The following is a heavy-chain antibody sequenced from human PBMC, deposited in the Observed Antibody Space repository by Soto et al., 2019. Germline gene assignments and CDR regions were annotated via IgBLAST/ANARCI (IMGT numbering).Heavy chain of an antibody. V-gene: IGHV1-18*01. J-gene: IGHJ4*02. CDR3: ASVDDSGDYGAFEY. D-gene: IGHD4-17*01. Sequence: ASVKVSCKASGYTFTSYGISWVRQAPGQGLEWMGWISAYNGNTNYAQKLQGRVTMTTDTSTSTAYMELRSLRSDDTAVYYCASVDDSGDYGAFEYWGQGTLLTVSS. CDR1: GYTFTSYG. CDR2: ISAYNGNT.